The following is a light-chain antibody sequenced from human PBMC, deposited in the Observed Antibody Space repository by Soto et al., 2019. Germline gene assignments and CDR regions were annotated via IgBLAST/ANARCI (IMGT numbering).Light chain of an antibody. CDR3: QEYSDWPTWT. Sequence: EIVMTQSQATLSVSPGERATLSCRTSQSVSSNLAWYQQKPGQAPRLLIYGASTRATGIPARFSGSGSGTEFTLTISSLQSEDLAIYYCQEYSDWPTWTFAQGTKVDIK. CDR2: GAS. CDR1: QSVSSN. V-gene: IGKV3D-15*01. J-gene: IGKJ1*01.